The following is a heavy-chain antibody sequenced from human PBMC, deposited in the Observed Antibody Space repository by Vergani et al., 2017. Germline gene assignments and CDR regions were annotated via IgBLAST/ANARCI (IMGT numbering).Heavy chain of an antibody. CDR3: ARIIGGAKWDYYYYGMDV. J-gene: IGHJ6*02. V-gene: IGHV3-30-3*01. D-gene: IGHD3-3*01. CDR1: GFTFSSYA. Sequence: QVQLVESGGGVVQPGRSLRLSCAASGFTFSSYAMHWVRQAPGKGLEWVAVISYDGSNKYYADSVKGRFTISRDNSKNTLYLQMNSLRAEDTAVYYCARIIGGAKWDYYYYGMDVWGQGTTVTVSS. CDR2: ISYDGSNK.